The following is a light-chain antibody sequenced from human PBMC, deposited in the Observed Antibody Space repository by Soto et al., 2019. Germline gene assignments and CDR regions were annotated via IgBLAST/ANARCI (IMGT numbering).Light chain of an antibody. V-gene: IGKV3-15*01. J-gene: IGKJ1*01. CDR1: QSVSSK. Sequence: EIVMTQSPATLSVSPGERATLSCRASQSVSSKLAWYQQKPGQGPRLLIYGASSRATGIPARFSGSGSGTEFTLTISSLQSDYFAVYYCQHYSTWLWTFGQGTKVEMK. CDR3: QHYSTWLWT. CDR2: GAS.